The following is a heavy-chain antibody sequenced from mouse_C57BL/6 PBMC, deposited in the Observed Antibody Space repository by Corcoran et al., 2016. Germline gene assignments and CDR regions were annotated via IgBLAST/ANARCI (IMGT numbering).Heavy chain of an antibody. CDR2: IYPGDGDT. CDR3: AREYYGSSSFDY. J-gene: IGHJ2*01. CDR1: GYAFSSYW. D-gene: IGHD1-1*01. Sequence: QVQLQQSGAELVKPGASVKISCKASGYAFSSYWMNWVKQRPGKGLEWIGQIYPGDGDTNYNGKFKGKATLTADKSSSTAYMQLSSLTSEDSAVYFCAREYYGSSSFDYWGQGTTLTVSS. V-gene: IGHV1-80*01.